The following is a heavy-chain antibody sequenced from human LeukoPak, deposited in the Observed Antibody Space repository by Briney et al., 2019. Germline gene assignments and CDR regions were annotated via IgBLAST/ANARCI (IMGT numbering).Heavy chain of an antibody. Sequence: SETLSLTCAVYGGSFSGYYWSWIRQPPGKGLEWIGEINHSGSTNYNPSLKSRVTISVDTSRNQFSLKLSSVTAADTAVYYCARVYCSGGSCYWFDPWGQGTLVTVSS. CDR2: INHSGST. CDR1: GGSFSGYY. V-gene: IGHV4-34*01. CDR3: ARVYCSGGSCYWFDP. J-gene: IGHJ5*02. D-gene: IGHD2-15*01.